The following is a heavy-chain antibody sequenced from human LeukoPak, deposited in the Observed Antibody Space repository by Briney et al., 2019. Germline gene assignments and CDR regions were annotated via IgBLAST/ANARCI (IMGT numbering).Heavy chain of an antibody. J-gene: IGHJ4*02. CDR1: GYTFTSYG. V-gene: IGHV1-18*04. D-gene: IGHD3-10*01. CDR2: ISAYNGNT. Sequence: GASVKVSCKASGYTFTSYGISWVRQAPGQRLEWMGWISAYNGNTNYAQKLQGRVTMTTDTSTSTAYMELRSLRSDDTAVYYCARDQVEYGSGSYYTFDYWGQGTLVTVSS. CDR3: ARDQVEYGSGSYYTFDY.